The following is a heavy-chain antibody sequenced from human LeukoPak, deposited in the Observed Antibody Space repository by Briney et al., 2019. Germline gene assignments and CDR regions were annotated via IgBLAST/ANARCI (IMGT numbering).Heavy chain of an antibody. CDR1: GFTFSSYS. CDR3: ATPAAGPRAEYSQH. D-gene: IGHD6-13*01. J-gene: IGHJ1*01. Sequence: GGSLRLSCAASGFTFSSYSMNWVRQAPGKGLEWVSSISSSSNYIYYADSLKGRFTVSRDIAKNSLYLQMNSLRAEDTAVYYCATPAAGPRAEYSQHWGQGTLVTVSP. CDR2: ISSSSNYI. V-gene: IGHV3-21*01.